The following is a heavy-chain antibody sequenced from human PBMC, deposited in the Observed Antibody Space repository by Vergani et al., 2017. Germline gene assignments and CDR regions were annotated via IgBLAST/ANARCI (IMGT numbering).Heavy chain of an antibody. CDR3: ARMGGYDEGDAFRIGYFDS. Sequence: QVQLQESGPGLVKPSQTLSLTCSVSGDSISSGVYYWNWIRQHPGKGLEWIGYIYSTGSTHHNPSLRRRINMSVDTSKNQFSLKLNSVTAADTAMYYCARMGGYDEGDAFRIGYFDSWGPEILVTVSS. CDR1: GDSISSGVYY. J-gene: IGHJ4*02. D-gene: IGHD3-22*01. V-gene: IGHV4-31*03. CDR2: IYSTGST.